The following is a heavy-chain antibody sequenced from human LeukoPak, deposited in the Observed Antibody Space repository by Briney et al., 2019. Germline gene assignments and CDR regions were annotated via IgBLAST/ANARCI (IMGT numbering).Heavy chain of an antibody. J-gene: IGHJ5*02. CDR3: ARGGYYGSGNDFRFDP. CDR2: IHYTGST. V-gene: IGHV4-59*01. D-gene: IGHD3-10*01. Sequence: SETLSLTCTVSGGSTNSYYWSWIRQPPGKGLECIVYIHYTGSTNYNPSLKSRVTISVDTSKSQFSLKLSSVTAADTAIYYWARGGYYGSGNDFRFDPWGQGTLVTVSS. CDR1: GGSTNSYY.